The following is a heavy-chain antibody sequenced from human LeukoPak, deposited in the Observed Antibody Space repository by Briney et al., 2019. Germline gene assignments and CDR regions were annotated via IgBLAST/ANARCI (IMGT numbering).Heavy chain of an antibody. Sequence: SETLSLTCTVSGGSISSYYWNWIRQPPGKGLEWIAFLYYSVSTNYNPSLTSRVTISVDTSKNQFSLKLSSVTSTAPAVCYCARAGSGWSFDYWGQGALVTVSS. CDR1: GGSISSYY. CDR2: LYYSVST. CDR3: ARAGSGWSFDY. D-gene: IGHD6-19*01. J-gene: IGHJ4*02. V-gene: IGHV4-59*01.